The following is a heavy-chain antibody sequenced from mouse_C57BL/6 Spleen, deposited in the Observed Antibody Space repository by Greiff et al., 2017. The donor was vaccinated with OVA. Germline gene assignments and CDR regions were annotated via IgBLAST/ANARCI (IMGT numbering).Heavy chain of an antibody. CDR2: INPNNGGT. D-gene: IGHD1-1*01. CDR1: GYTFTDYN. Sequence: EVQLQQSGPELVKPGASVKIPCKASGYTFTDYNMDWVKQSHGKSLEWIGDINPNNGGTIYNQKFKGKATLTVDKSSSTAYMELRSLTSEDTAVYYCAARHYYGSSPWFAYWGQGTLVTVSA. V-gene: IGHV1-18*01. J-gene: IGHJ3*01. CDR3: AARHYYGSSPWFAY.